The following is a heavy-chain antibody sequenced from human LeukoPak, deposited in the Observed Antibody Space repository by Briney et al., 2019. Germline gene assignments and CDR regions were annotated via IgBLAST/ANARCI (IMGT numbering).Heavy chain of an antibody. Sequence: GESLKLSRKGSGYNFTSYWMRWVRQMPGKGLEWMGNIYPGDSDTRYSPSFQGQVTISADKSISTAYLQWSSLKASDTALYYCARHSDGADGYKSLGHAFDIWGQGTMVTVSS. CDR2: IYPGDSDT. J-gene: IGHJ3*02. CDR1: GYNFTSYW. CDR3: ARHSDGADGYKSLGHAFDI. D-gene: IGHD5-24*01. V-gene: IGHV5-51*01.